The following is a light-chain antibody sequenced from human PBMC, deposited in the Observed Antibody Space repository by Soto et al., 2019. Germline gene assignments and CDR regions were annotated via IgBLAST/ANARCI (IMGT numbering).Light chain of an antibody. CDR3: SSYTSSITVV. CDR2: EVS. J-gene: IGLJ2*01. CDR1: SSDIGGYNF. Sequence: QSVLTQPASVSGSPGPSVTISCTGTSSDIGGYNFVAWYQHHPNKAPKLMIYEVSNRPSGVSNRFSASKSGNTASLTISGLQAEDEAVYYCSSYTSSITVVFGGGTKLTVL. V-gene: IGLV2-14*01.